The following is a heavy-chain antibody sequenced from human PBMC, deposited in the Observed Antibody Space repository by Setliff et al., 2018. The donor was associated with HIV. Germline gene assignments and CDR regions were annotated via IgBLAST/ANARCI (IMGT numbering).Heavy chain of an antibody. CDR1: GFSLTTSAVG. J-gene: IGHJ4*02. Sequence: SGPTLVNPTQTLTLTCAFSGFSLTTSAVGVGWIRQPPGKALEWLALIYWDDDKRYRSSLKSRLTITKGTSKNQVVLTMTNMDPVDTATYYCAHSLYCSSSNCSGLPFDYWGQGTLVTVPQ. CDR2: IYWDDDK. D-gene: IGHD2-2*01. CDR3: AHSLYCSSSNCSGLPFDY. V-gene: IGHV2-5*02.